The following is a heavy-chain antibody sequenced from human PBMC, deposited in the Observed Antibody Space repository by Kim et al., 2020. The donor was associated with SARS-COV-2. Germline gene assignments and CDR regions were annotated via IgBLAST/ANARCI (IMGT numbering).Heavy chain of an antibody. CDR2: TYYRSKCYN. Sequence: SQTLSLTCAISGDSVSSNSAAWNWIRQSPSRGLEWLGRTYYRSKCYNDYAVSVKSRITINPDTSKNQFSLQLNSVTPEDTAVYYCARDVCSSCSWYRESLNWFDPWGQGTLVSVSS. CDR3: ARDVCSSCSWYRESLNWFDP. J-gene: IGHJ5*02. CDR1: GDSVSSNSAA. V-gene: IGHV6-1*01. D-gene: IGHD6-13*01.